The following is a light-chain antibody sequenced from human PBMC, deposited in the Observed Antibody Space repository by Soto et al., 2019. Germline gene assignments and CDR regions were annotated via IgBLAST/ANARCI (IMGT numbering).Light chain of an antibody. CDR3: QKYGSVPLT. CDR2: AAS. Sequence: DIQMTQSPSSLSASIGDRVTITCRASQDISNYLAWYQKKPGKAPNLLIYAASTLQSGVPSRFSGSRSGADFTLTITSLQPEDVATYYCQKYGSVPLTFGGGTKVEIK. J-gene: IGKJ4*01. CDR1: QDISNY. V-gene: IGKV1-27*01.